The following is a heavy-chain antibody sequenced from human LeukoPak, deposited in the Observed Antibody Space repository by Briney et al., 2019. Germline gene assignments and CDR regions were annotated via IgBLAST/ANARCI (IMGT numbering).Heavy chain of an antibody. Sequence: SVKVSCKASGYTFTGYYMHWVRQAPGQGLEWMGRINPNSGGTNYAQKFQGRVTMTRDTSISTAYMELSRLRSDDTAVYYCASYGPIVGSPFDYWGQGTLVTVSS. D-gene: IGHD3-22*01. CDR3: ASYGPIVGSPFDY. J-gene: IGHJ4*02. CDR1: GYTFTGYY. V-gene: IGHV1-2*06. CDR2: INPNSGGT.